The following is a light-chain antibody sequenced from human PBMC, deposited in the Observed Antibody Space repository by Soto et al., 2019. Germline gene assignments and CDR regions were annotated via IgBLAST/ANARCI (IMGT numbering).Light chain of an antibody. CDR1: ASDVGSFDY. CDR3: KSYTSRSTPWV. Sequence: QSALTQPASVSGSPGQSITISCTGSASDVGSFDYVSWYQQYPGKAPKLIIYDVNNRLSGVSDRFSGSKSGNTASLTISGLQAEDEADYYCKSYTSRSTPWVFGGGTKLTVL. V-gene: IGLV2-14*03. CDR2: DVN. J-gene: IGLJ3*02.